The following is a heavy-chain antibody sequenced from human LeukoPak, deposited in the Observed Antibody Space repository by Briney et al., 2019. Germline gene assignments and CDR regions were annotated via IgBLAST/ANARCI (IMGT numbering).Heavy chain of an antibody. V-gene: IGHV4-38-2*02. J-gene: IGHJ4*02. CDR3: ARQNYYDSSGYYYKGVYFGY. Sequence: SETLSLTCTVSGYSISSGYYWGWIRPPPGKGLEWIGSIYHSGSTYYNPSLKSRVTISVDTSKNQFSLKLSSVTAADTAVYYCARQNYYDSSGYYYKGVYFGYWGQGTLVTVSS. CDR2: IYHSGST. D-gene: IGHD3-22*01. CDR1: GYSISSGYY.